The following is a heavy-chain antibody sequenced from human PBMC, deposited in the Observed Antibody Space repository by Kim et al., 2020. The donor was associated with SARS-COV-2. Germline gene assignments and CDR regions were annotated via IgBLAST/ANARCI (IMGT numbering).Heavy chain of an antibody. Sequence: YAESVKGRFTRSRDNAKNTLYLQMDSLRAEDTAVYYCARVSSGYYYGMDVWGRGTTVTVSS. D-gene: IGHD1-26*01. J-gene: IGHJ6*02. V-gene: IGHV3-74*01. CDR3: ARVSSGYYYGMDV.